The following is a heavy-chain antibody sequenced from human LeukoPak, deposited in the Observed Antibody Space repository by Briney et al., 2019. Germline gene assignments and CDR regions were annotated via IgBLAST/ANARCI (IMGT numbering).Heavy chain of an antibody. CDR1: GYTFTSYG. CDR3: ARERTRYCSGGSCYSENWFDP. CDR2: ISAYNGNT. Sequence: ASEKVSCKASGYTFTSYGISWVRQAPGQGLEWMGWISAYNGNTNYAQKLQGRVTMTTDTSTSTAYMELRSLRSDDTAVYYCARERTRYCSGGSCYSENWFDPWGQGTLVTVSS. D-gene: IGHD2-15*01. J-gene: IGHJ5*02. V-gene: IGHV1-18*01.